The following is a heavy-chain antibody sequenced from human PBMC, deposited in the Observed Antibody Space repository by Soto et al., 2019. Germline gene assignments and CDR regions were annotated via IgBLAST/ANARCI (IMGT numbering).Heavy chain of an antibody. J-gene: IGHJ6*04. CDR2: IIPIFGTA. V-gene: IGHV1-69*13. CDR3: AREGPDYYGMDV. Sequence: SVKVSGKSSGGTFSSYAISWVRQAPGQGLEWMGGIIPIFGTANYAQKFQGRVTITADESTSTAYMELSSLRSEDTAVYYCAREGPDYYGMDVSGKGTTVTVS. CDR1: GGTFSSYA.